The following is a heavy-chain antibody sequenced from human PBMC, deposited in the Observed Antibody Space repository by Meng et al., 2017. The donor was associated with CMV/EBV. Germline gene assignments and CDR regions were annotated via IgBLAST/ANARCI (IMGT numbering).Heavy chain of an antibody. J-gene: IGHJ4*02. CDR1: GYTFTGYY. D-gene: IGHD6-13*01. CDR2: VNPNSGGT. CDR3: AREAAWGGRQQLTHSHDY. V-gene: IGHV1-2*02. Sequence: ASVKVSCKSSGYTFTGYYMHWMRQAPGQGLEWMGWVNPNSGGTNYAQRFQGRVTMTRDTSSSTAYMELSRLTSDDTAVYYCAREAAWGGRQQLTHSHDYWGQGTLVTVSS.